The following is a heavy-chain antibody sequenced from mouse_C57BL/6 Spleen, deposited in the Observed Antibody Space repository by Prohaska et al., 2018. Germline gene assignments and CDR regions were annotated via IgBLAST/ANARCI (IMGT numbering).Heavy chain of an antibody. CDR3: TVYGSSGWFAY. D-gene: IGHD1-1*01. J-gene: IGHJ3*01. Sequence: WVRQSPEKGLEWVAEIRNKANNHATYYAESVKGRFTISRDDSKSSVYLQMNSLRAEDTGIYYCTVYGSSGWFAYWGQGTLVTVSA. CDR2: IRNKANNHAT. V-gene: IGHV6-6*01.